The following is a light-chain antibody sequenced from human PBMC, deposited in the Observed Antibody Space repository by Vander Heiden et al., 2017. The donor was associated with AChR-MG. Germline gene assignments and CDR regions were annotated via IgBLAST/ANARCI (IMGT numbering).Light chain of an antibody. V-gene: IGKV3-11*01. Sequence: ELQLTQSPASLSLSPGERATCSCRASQSVSIFLARHQQKPGQAPMLHIYDAFNRATRIPVRFSGSGSGTDFTLTISSLEPEDSAVYYCQQRSNWPLTFGGGTKVEIK. J-gene: IGKJ4*01. CDR3: QQRSNWPLT. CDR1: QSVSIF. CDR2: DAF.